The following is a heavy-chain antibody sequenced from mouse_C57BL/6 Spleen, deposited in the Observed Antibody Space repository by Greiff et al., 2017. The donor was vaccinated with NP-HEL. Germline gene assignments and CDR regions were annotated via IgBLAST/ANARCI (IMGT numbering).Heavy chain of an antibody. V-gene: IGHV14-4*01. CDR1: GLNIKDDY. J-gene: IGHJ2*01. CDR3: TTGLITTVVATDY. CDR2: IDPENGDT. D-gene: IGHD1-1*01. Sequence: VQLQQSGAELVRPGASVKVSCTASGLNIKDDYMHWVKQRPEQGLEWIGWIDPENGDTEYASKFQGKATITADTSSNTAYLQLSSLTSEDTAVYYCTTGLITTVVATDYWGQGTTLTVSS.